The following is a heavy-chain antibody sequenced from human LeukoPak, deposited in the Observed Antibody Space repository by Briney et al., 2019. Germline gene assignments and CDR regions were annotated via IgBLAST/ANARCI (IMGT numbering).Heavy chain of an antibody. J-gene: IGHJ4*02. CDR1: GFTSSSYS. D-gene: IGHD2-15*01. CDR3: ARAGGLYCSGGSCYFY. Sequence: GGSLRLSCAASGFTSSSYSMNWVRQAPGKGLEWVSSISSSSSYIYYADSVKGRFTISRDNAKNSLYLQMNSLRAEDTAVYYCARAGGLYCSGGSCYFYWGQGTLVTVSS. V-gene: IGHV3-21*01. CDR2: ISSSSSYI.